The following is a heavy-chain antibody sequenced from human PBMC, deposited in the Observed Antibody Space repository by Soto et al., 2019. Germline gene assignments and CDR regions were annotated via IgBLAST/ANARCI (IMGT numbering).Heavy chain of an antibody. Sequence: GASVKVSCKASGYTFTSYDINWVRQATGQGLEWMGWMNPNSGNTGYAQKFQGRVTMTRNTSISTAYMELSSLRSEDTAVYYCARGIDSNYGSDYWGQGTLVTVSS. CDR3: ARGIDSNYGSDY. CDR1: GYTFTSYD. J-gene: IGHJ4*02. V-gene: IGHV1-8*01. D-gene: IGHD4-4*01. CDR2: MNPNSGNT.